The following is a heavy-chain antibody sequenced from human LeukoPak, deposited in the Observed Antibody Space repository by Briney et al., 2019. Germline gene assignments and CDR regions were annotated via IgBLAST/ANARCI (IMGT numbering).Heavy chain of an antibody. CDR2: FYVSGST. D-gene: IGHD2-2*01. CDR3: AVGNCPTTSCYPGVAFDI. J-gene: IGHJ3*02. CDR1: GVSISCGGYF. Sequence: SQTLSLTCTVSGVSISCGGYFWSWIRQPAGKGLGWIGRFYVSGSTNYNPSLQSRVTISVDTSKNQFSLKLTSVTAADTAVYYCAVGNCPTTSCYPGVAFDIWGQGTMVTGSS. V-gene: IGHV4-61*02.